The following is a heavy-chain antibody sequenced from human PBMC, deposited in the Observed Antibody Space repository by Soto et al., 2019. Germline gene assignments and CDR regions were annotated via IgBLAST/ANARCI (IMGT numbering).Heavy chain of an antibody. CDR3: AMHTKTGTTVVDP. J-gene: IGHJ5*02. V-gene: IGHV1-18*01. D-gene: IGHD1-1*01. CDR1: GYTFTSYG. CDR2: ISAYNGNT. Sequence: ASVKVSCTASGYTFTSYGISWVRQAPGQGLEWMGWISAYNGNTNYAQKLQGRVTMTTDTSTSTAYMELRSLRSDDTAVYYCAMHTKTGTTVVDPWGQGTLVTVSS.